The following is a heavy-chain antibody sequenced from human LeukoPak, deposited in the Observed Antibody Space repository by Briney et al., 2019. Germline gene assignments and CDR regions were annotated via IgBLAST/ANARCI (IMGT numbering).Heavy chain of an antibody. CDR1: GFTFDDYG. CDR2: INWNGGST. J-gene: IGHJ3*02. V-gene: IGHV3-20*04. D-gene: IGHD3-22*01. Sequence: GSLRLSCAASGFTFDDYGMSWVRQAPGKGLEWVSGINWNGGSTGYADSVKGRFTISRDNAKNSLYLQMNSLSAEDTALYYCARPTNSGYYYGGIGDAFDIWGQGTMVTVSS. CDR3: ARPTNSGYYYGGIGDAFDI.